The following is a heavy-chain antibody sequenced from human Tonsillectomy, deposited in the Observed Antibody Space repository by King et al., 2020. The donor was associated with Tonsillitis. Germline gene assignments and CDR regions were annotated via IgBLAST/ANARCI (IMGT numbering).Heavy chain of an antibody. Sequence: QVQLQESGPGLVKPSETLSLTCTVSGGSISSNYLTWIRQPAGKGLEWIGRIYNSGSTNYNPSLKSRVTLSVDTSKNHFSLKLSSVTAADTAVYYCAREVVVVVGATYYYFYMDVWGKGTTVTVSS. CDR1: GGSISSNY. CDR2: IYNSGST. D-gene: IGHD2-15*01. V-gene: IGHV4-4*07. CDR3: AREVVVVVGATYYYFYMDV. J-gene: IGHJ6*03.